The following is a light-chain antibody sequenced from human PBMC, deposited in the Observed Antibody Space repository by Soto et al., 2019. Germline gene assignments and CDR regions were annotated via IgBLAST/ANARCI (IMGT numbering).Light chain of an antibody. V-gene: IGLV1-40*01. CDR2: DYT. J-gene: IGLJ1*01. CDR1: CSNIEVDYC. Sequence: QSVLTQPPPVAGAPGQGVTISSTGRCSNIEVDYCVLGYQHLPGEAPSLLIYDYTDRPSGVPDRFSGSKSGTSASLAITGLQAEDEADYYCQSYDSSRRCYVFGSGTKVTVL. CDR3: QSYDSSRRCYV.